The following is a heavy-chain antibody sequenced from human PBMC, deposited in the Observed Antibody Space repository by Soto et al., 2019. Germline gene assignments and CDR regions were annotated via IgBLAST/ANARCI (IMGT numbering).Heavy chain of an antibody. J-gene: IGHJ4*02. CDR3: ARDPIAVAALDY. D-gene: IGHD6-19*01. Sequence: PSETLSLTCTVSGGSMSTTNYYWSWIRQPPGKGLEWIGEINHSGSTNYNPSLKSRVTISVDTSKNQFSLKLSSVTAADTAVYYCARDPIAVAALDYWGQGTLVTVSS. CDR2: INHSGST. CDR1: GGSMSTTNYY. V-gene: IGHV4-39*07.